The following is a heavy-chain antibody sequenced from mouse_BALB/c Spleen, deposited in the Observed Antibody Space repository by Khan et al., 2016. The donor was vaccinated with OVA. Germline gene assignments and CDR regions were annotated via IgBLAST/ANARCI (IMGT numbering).Heavy chain of an antibody. CDR2: INPTSGYT. Sequence: QVQLQQSGAEQAKPGASVKMSCKTSGYTFSSYWMHWVKQRPGQGLEWIGYINPTSGYTEYNEKFKDMATLSADKSSSTAYMQLTRLTSEDSAVYYCARDRIDYWGQGTTLTVSS. J-gene: IGHJ2*01. V-gene: IGHV1-7*01. CDR1: GYTFSSYW. CDR3: ARDRIDY.